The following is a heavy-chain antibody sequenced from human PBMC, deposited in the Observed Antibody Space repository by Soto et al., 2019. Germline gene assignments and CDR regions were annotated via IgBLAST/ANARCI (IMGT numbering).Heavy chain of an antibody. V-gene: IGHV3-9*01. J-gene: IGHJ2*01. CDR1: GFIFDDYA. CDR3: AKDLLSRSYSNSWYGGWYFDL. D-gene: IGHD6-13*01. Sequence: EVQLVESGGGLEQPGRSLRLSCAASGFIFDDYAMHWVRQAPGKGLEWVAGISWNGAITGYADFLKGRFTISRDNAKNSLFLQVNSLRAEDTALYYCAKDLLSRSYSNSWYGGWYFDLWGRGTRVTVPS. CDR2: ISWNGAIT.